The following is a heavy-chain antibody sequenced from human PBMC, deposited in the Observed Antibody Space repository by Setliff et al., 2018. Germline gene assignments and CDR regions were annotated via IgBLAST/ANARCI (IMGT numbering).Heavy chain of an antibody. Sequence: SETLSLTCTVSGGPIRSGTHFWGWFRQPPGKGLEWIGSVFFIGGTSSNPSLESRVSVSVDSSENQISLKLSSVTAADTAVYYCARGGTSENLYGMDVWGQGTTVTVSS. J-gene: IGHJ6*02. CDR2: VFFIGGT. CDR3: ARGGTSENLYGMDV. V-gene: IGHV4-39*07. CDR1: GGPIRSGTHF.